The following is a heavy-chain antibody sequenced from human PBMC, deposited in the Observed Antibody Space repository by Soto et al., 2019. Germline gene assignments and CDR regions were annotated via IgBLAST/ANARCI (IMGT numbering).Heavy chain of an antibody. CDR1: GFIFENFG. CDR2: ISGSGFKK. V-gene: IGHV3-23*01. J-gene: IGHJ5*02. CDR3: TKNQGVELVPLATVDWFDP. Sequence: LRLSCAASGFIFENFGMSWVRQAPGKGLEWISSISGSGFKKYYADSVKGRFTISRDNSKSTVYLELNNLSAEDTAVYHCTKNQGVELVPLATVDWFDPWGQGSVVTVSS. D-gene: IGHD1-26*01.